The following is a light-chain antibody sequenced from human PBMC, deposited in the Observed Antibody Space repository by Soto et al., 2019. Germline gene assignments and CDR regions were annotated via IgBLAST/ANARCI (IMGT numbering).Light chain of an antibody. J-gene: IGKJ1*01. Sequence: EIVMTQSPATLSVSPGERATLSCRASQSVSSNLAWYQQKPGQAPRLLIYGASTRATGIPARFSGSGSGTEYTLTISSLQPDDFATYYCQQYNSAWTFGQGTKVDI. CDR3: QQYNSAWT. V-gene: IGKV3-15*01. CDR2: GAS. CDR1: QSVSSN.